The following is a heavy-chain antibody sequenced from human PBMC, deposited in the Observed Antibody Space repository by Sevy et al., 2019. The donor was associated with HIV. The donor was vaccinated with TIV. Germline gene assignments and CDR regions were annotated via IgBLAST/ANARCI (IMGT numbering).Heavy chain of an antibody. CDR1: GFTFSSYS. D-gene: IGHD6-13*01. J-gene: IGHJ6*02. V-gene: IGHV3-21*01. CDR3: ARDLSPSSWYYYYYGMDV. CDR2: ISSSSSYI. Sequence: GGSLRLSCAASGFTFSSYSMNWVRQAPGKGLEWVSSISSSSSYIYYEDSVKGRFTISRDNAKNSLYLQMNSLRAEDTAVYYCARDLSPSSWYYYYYGMDVWGQGTTVTVSS.